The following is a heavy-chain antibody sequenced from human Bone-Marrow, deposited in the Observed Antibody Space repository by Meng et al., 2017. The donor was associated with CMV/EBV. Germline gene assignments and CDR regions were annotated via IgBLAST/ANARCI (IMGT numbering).Heavy chain of an antibody. J-gene: IGHJ6*02. CDR1: GFTFSSYW. CDR2: IKQDGSEK. CDR3: ARGLDSSGWYYYYYGMDV. D-gene: IGHD6-19*01. V-gene: IGHV3-7*04. Sequence: GGSLRLSCAASGFTFSSYWMSWVRQAPGKGLEWVANIKQDGSEKYYVDSVKGRFTISRDNAKNSLYLQMNSLRAEDTAVYYCARGLDSSGWYYYYYGMDVWGHGTKVTVSS.